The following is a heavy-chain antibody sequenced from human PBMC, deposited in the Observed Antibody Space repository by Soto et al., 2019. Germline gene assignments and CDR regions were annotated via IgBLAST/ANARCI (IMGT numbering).Heavy chain of an antibody. V-gene: IGHV1-69*12. D-gene: IGHD5-12*01. CDR1: GGTFSSYT. J-gene: IGHJ2*01. CDR2: IIPIFGTA. CDR3: ARGNHRWLELWYFDL. Sequence: QVQLVQSGAEVKKPGSSVTVSCKASGGTFSSYTISWVRQAPGQGLEWMGGIIPIFGTANYAQKFQGRVTIAADLSKXAADMELSSLRSADTAVYYCARGNHRWLELWYFDLWGRGTLVTVSS.